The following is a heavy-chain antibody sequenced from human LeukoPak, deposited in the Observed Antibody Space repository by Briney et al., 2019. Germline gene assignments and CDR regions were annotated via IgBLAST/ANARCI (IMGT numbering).Heavy chain of an antibody. CDR2: FDPEDGET. D-gene: IGHD1-26*01. Sequence: ASVKVSCKVSGYTLTELSMHWVRHAPGKGLGWMGGFDPEDGETIYAQKFQGRVTMTEDTSTDAAYMELSSLRSEDTAVYYCATAPGGSYSAFDYWGQGTLVTVSS. V-gene: IGHV1-24*01. J-gene: IGHJ4*02. CDR1: GYTLTELS. CDR3: ATAPGGSYSAFDY.